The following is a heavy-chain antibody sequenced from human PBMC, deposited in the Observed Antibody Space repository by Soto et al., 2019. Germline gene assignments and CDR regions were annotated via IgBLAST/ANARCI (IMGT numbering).Heavy chain of an antibody. CDR2: ISYDGSNK. CDR3: AREDRDIVVVPAAILPDY. D-gene: IGHD2-2*02. V-gene: IGHV3-30-3*01. J-gene: IGHJ4*02. Sequence: ESGGGVVQPGRSLRLSCAASGFTFSSYAMHWVSQAPGKGLEWVAVISYDGSNKYYADSVKGRFTISRDNSKNTLYLQMNSLRAEDTAVYYCAREDRDIVVVPAAILPDYWGQGTLVTVSS. CDR1: GFTFSSYA.